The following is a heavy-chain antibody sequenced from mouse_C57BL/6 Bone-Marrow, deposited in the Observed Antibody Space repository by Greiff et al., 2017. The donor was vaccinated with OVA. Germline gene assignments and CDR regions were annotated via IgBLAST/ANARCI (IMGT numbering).Heavy chain of an antibody. J-gene: IGHJ4*01. CDR3: TRYDYDGGYAMDY. CDR2: LYPGNSDT. V-gene: IGHV1-5*01. CDR1: GYTFTSYW. Sequence: VQLKQSGTVLARPGASVKMSCKTSGYTFTSYWMHWVKQRPGQGLEWIGALYPGNSDTSYNQKFKGKAKLTAVTSASTAYMELSSLTNEDSAVYYCTRYDYDGGYAMDYWGQGTSVTVSS. D-gene: IGHD2-4*01.